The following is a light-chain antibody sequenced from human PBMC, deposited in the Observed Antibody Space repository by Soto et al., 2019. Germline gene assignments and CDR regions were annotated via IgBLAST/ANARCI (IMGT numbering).Light chain of an antibody. J-gene: IGKJ5*01. Sequence: EVVLKQSPATLSLSPGERATLSCRASQSIRTSLAWYQQKPGQAHRLVIFDASNRANGVPARFGGSGSGTDFTLTINSLEPEDFAVYYCQQRSVWPPITFGQGTRLEIK. CDR3: QQRSVWPPIT. CDR1: QSIRTS. CDR2: DAS. V-gene: IGKV3-11*01.